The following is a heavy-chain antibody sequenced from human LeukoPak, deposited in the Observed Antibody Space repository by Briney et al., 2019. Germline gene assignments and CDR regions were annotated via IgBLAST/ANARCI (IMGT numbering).Heavy chain of an antibody. J-gene: IGHJ3*02. D-gene: IGHD2-8*01. V-gene: IGHV3-23*01. CDR2: ISGSGGST. CDR3: AKVVGYCTNGVCYTRHDAFDI. Sequence: GGSLRLSCAASGFTFGSYAMSWVRQAPGKGLEWVSAISGSGGSTYYADSVKGRFTISRDNSKNTLYLQMNSLRAEDTAVYYCAKVVGYCTNGVCYTRHDAFDIWGQGTMVTVSS. CDR1: GFTFGSYA.